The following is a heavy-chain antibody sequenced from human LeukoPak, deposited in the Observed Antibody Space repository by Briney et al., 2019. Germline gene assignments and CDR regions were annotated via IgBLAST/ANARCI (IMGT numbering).Heavy chain of an antibody. CDR2: INQGGSEE. CDR3: VRDGSGYDY. V-gene: IGHV3-7*05. CDR1: GGSISSGGYS. J-gene: IGHJ4*02. Sequence: ETLSLTCAVSGGSISSGGYSWSWIRQPPGKGLEWVANINQGGSEEYYLNSVKGRFTISRDNAKNSLYLQMNSLRADDTAIYYCVRDGSGYDYWGQGTLVTLSS. D-gene: IGHD6-19*01.